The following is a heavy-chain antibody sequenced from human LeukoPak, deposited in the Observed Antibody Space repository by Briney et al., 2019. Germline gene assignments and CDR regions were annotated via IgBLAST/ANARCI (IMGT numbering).Heavy chain of an antibody. CDR3: ARDFLTRGGNSQGYYYYGMDV. J-gene: IGHJ6*02. CDR1: GYTFTSYG. V-gene: IGHV1-18*01. CDR2: ISAYNGNT. Sequence: ASVKVSCKASGYTFTSYGISWVRQAPGQGLEWMGWISAYNGNTNYAQKLQGRATMTTDTSTSTAYMELRSLRSDDTAVYYCARDFLTRGGNSQGYYYYGMDVWGQGTTVTVSS. D-gene: IGHD4-23*01.